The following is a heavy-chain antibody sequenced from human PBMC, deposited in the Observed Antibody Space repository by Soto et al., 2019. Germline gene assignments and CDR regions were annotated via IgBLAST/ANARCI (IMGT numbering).Heavy chain of an antibody. D-gene: IGHD2-2*01. J-gene: IGHJ4*02. CDR2: INHSGST. V-gene: IGHV4-34*01. CDR1: GGSFSGYY. CDR3: ARGGCSSTSCYPYYFDH. Sequence: PSETLSLTXAVYGGSFSGYYWSWIRQPPGKGLEWIGEINHSGSTNYNPSLKSRVTISVDTSKNQFSLKLSSVTAADTAVYYCARGGCSSTSCYPYYFDHWGQGTLVTVSS.